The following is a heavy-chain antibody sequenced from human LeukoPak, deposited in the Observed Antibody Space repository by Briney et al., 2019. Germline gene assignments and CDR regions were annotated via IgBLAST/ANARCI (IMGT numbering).Heavy chain of an antibody. CDR1: GGSISSSSYY. V-gene: IGHV4-39*01. CDR2: IYYSGST. CDR3: ASEMATMYYFDY. J-gene: IGHJ4*02. Sequence: SETLSLTXTVSGGSISSSSYYWGWIRQPPGKGLEWIGSIYYSGSTYYNPSLKSRVTISVDTSKNQFSLKLSSVTAADTAVYYCASEMATMYYFDYWGQGTLVTVSS. D-gene: IGHD5-24*01.